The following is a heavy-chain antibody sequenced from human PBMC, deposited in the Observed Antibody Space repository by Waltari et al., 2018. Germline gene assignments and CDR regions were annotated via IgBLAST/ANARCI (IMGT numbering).Heavy chain of an antibody. Sequence: QVQLVESGGGVVQPGGYVRSSCAASGFTFRSYGMQWVRQAPGNGLELLAFIRYDVSNKYYADSGKVRVTISRDNSKNTLYLQMNSLRAEDTAVYYCAKDRWSGSYAYWGQGTLVTVSS. V-gene: IGHV3-30*02. CDR1: GFTFRSYG. J-gene: IGHJ4*02. D-gene: IGHD1-26*01. CDR2: IRYDVSNK. CDR3: AKDRWSGSYAY.